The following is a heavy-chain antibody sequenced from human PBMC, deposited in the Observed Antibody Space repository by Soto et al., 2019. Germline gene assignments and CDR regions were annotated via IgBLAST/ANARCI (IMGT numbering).Heavy chain of an antibody. V-gene: IGHV1-69*06. J-gene: IGHJ6*02. CDR2: IIPLFGPT. D-gene: IGHD3-10*01. CDR3: ARDRERVLSTMVRGVIDYYDGMDV. Sequence: QVQLVQSGAEVKKPGSSVKASCQASGGTFSSYAIILVRPAPGQGLDEMGGIIPLFGPTNYAHKFQGRVTITADKSTSTAYMELRSLRCEDTAVYYCARDRERVLSTMVRGVIDYYDGMDVCGQGTTVTVSS. CDR1: GGTFSSYA.